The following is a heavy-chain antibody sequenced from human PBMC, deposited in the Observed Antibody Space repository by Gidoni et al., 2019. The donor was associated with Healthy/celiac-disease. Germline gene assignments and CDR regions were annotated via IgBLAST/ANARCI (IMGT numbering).Heavy chain of an antibody. J-gene: IGHJ6*02. CDR2: ISWDGGST. D-gene: IGHD6-19*01. Sequence: EVQLVESGGVVVQPGGSLRLSCAASGFPFDHYTMHWVRQAPGKGLACVSRISWDGGSTYYADSVKGRFTISRDNSKNSLYLQMNSLRTEDTALYYCAKDMAQWLVRGDYYGMDVWGQGTTVTVSS. CDR3: AKDMAQWLVRGDYYGMDV. CDR1: GFPFDHYT. V-gene: IGHV3-43*01.